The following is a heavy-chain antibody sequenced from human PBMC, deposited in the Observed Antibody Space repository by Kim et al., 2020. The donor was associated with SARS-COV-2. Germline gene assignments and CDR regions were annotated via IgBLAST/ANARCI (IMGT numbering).Heavy chain of an antibody. D-gene: IGHD6-13*01. J-gene: IGHJ4*02. CDR1: GFTLSSYG. CDR3: ANGRTAAGRFVEFDQ. V-gene: IGHV3-30*18. CDR2: ISYDGNIK. Sequence: GGSLRLSCAASGFTLSSYGMHWVRQAPGKGLEWVAVISYDGNIKYYGDPVKGRFTISRDNSKNTLYLQMNSLRTEDTAVYYCANGRTAAGRFVEFDQWGQGTLVTVSS.